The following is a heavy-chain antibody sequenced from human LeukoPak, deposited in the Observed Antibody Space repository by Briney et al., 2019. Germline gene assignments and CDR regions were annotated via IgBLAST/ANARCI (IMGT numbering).Heavy chain of an antibody. J-gene: IGHJ4*02. Sequence: GGSLRLSCAASGFTFSSYGMHWVRQAPGKGLEWVAFIRYDGSNKYYADSVKGRFTISRDNSKNTLYLQMNSLRAEDTAVYYCAKDRPDRAGNHFDYWGQGTLVTVSS. V-gene: IGHV3-30*02. CDR1: GFTFSSYG. CDR2: IRYDGSNK. D-gene: IGHD1-14*01. CDR3: AKDRPDRAGNHFDY.